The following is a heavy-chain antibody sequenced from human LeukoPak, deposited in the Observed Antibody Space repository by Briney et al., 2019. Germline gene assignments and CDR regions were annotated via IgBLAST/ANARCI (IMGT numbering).Heavy chain of an antibody. CDR2: INNGGSST. J-gene: IGHJ4*02. CDR1: GFTFSIYA. CDR3: AKGSSGARPYYFDY. Sequence: GGSLRLSCTASGFTFSIYAMSWVRQAPGKGLEWVSAINNGGSSTYHADSVKGRFTISRDNSKNTLSLQMNSLRVEDTAVYYCAKGSSGARPYYFDYWGQGTLVTVSS. V-gene: IGHV3-23*01.